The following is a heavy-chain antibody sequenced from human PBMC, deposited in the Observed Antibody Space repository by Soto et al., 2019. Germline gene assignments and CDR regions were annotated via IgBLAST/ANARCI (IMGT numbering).Heavy chain of an antibody. CDR2: IIPLFGTA. CDR1: GGTFNKYA. Sequence: QVQLVQSGAEVKKPGSSVKVSCKASGGTFNKYAVSWVRQAPGQGLEWMGGIIPLFGTANYAQKFQGRVTITADESTSTAYMELRSLRSEDTAVYYCARGVHYDSRGYYYFYWGQGTLVTVSS. V-gene: IGHV1-69*01. CDR3: ARGVHYDSRGYYYFY. J-gene: IGHJ4*02. D-gene: IGHD3-22*01.